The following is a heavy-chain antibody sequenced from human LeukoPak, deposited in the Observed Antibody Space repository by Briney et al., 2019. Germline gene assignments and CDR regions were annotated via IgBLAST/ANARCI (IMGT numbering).Heavy chain of an antibody. D-gene: IGHD6-19*01. CDR1: GGSISSYY. CDR3: ARDSGYSSGWYIDY. CDR2: IYYSRST. V-gene: IGHV4-59*01. Sequence: SETLSLTCTVSGGSISSYYWSWIRQPPGKGLEWIGYIYYSRSTNYNPSLKSRVTISVDTSKNQFSLKLSSVTAADTAVYYCARDSGYSSGWYIDYWGQGTLVTVSS. J-gene: IGHJ4*02.